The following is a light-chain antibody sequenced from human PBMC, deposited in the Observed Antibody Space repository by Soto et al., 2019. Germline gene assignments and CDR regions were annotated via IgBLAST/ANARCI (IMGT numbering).Light chain of an antibody. V-gene: IGKV3-11*01. CDR1: QSVSSN. CDR3: QQRSNWPPLT. J-gene: IGKJ5*01. Sequence: DIVMTQSPATLSLSPGEIATLSCRASQSVSSNVAWYQQIPGQTPRLLIYGASNRATGIPARFSGSGSGTDFTLTISSLEPEDFAVYYCQQRSNWPPLTFGQGTRLEIK. CDR2: GAS.